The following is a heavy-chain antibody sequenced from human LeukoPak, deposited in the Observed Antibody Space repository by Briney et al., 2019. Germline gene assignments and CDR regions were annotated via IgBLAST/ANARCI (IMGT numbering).Heavy chain of an antibody. V-gene: IGHV3-21*01. CDR2: ISSSSSYI. CDR3: ARDSGAGGYYYYYYTDV. CDR1: GFTFSSYS. D-gene: IGHD3-10*01. J-gene: IGHJ6*03. Sequence: TGGSLRLSCAASGFTFSSYSLNWVRQAPGKGLEWVSSISSSSSYIYYADSVKGRFTISRDNAKNSLYLQMNSLRAEDTAVYYCARDSGAGGYYYYYYTDVWGKGTTVTVSS.